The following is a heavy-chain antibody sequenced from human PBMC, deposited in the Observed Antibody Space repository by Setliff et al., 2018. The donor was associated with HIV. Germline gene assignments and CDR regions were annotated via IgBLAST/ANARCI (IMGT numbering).Heavy chain of an antibody. D-gene: IGHD3-22*01. CDR1: GFTFSSYG. CDR3: AKDSGLLYYYDSSGYGYFDY. J-gene: IGHJ4*02. CDR2: MWYDGSDK. Sequence: PGGSLRLSCAASGFTFSSYGMHWVRQAPGKGLEWVAVMWYDGSDKYYADSVKGRFTIFRDNSKNTLYLQMNSLRAEDTAVYYCAKDSGLLYYYDSSGYGYFDYWGQGTLVTVSS. V-gene: IGHV3-33*06.